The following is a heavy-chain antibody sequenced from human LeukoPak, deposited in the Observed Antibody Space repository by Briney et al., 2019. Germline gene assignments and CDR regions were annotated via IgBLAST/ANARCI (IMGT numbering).Heavy chain of an antibody. V-gene: IGHV1-2*02. Sequence: ASVKVSCKASGYTFTGYYMHWVRQAPGQGLEWMGWINPNSGGTNYAQKFQGRDTMTRDTSISTAYMELSRLRSDDTAVYYCARVSSGSYSSAFDIWGQGTMVTVSS. CDR3: ARVSSGSYSSAFDI. CDR1: GYTFTGYY. D-gene: IGHD1-26*01. CDR2: INPNSGGT. J-gene: IGHJ3*02.